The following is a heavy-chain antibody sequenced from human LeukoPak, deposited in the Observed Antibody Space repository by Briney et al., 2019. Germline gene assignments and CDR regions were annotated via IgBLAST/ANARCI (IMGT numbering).Heavy chain of an antibody. J-gene: IGHJ6*02. CDR3: AKDGGGSLEWLPPMDV. CDR1: GFTFSDYY. Sequence: GGSLRLSCAASGFTFSDYYMSWIRQAPGKGLEWVSSITGSGGSTYYGDSVKGRFTISGDNSKNTLYLQMNSLRAEDTAVYYCAKDGGGSLEWLPPMDVWGQGTTVTVSS. D-gene: IGHD3-3*01. CDR2: ITGSGGST. V-gene: IGHV3-23*01.